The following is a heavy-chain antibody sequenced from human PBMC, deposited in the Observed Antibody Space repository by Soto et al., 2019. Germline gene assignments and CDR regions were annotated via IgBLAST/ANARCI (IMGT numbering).Heavy chain of an antibody. J-gene: IGHJ5*02. D-gene: IGHD3-3*01. V-gene: IGHV3-33*01. CDR1: GFTFSSYG. CDR2: IWYDGSNK. Sequence: VGSLRLSCAASGFTFSSYGMHWVRQAPGKGLEWVAVIWYDGSNKYYADSVKGRFTISRDNSKNTLYLQMNSLRAEDTAVYYCARSRVAAVNWFDPWGQGTLVTVSS. CDR3: ARSRVAAVNWFDP.